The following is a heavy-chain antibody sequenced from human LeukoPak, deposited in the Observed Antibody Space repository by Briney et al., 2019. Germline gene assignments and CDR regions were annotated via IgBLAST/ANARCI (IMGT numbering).Heavy chain of an antibody. CDR2: IYHSGST. V-gene: IGHV4-38-2*02. CDR3: ARVNYGSGSYYNAGPYYYYYTDV. D-gene: IGHD3-10*01. Sequence: SETLSLTCTVSGYSISSGYYWGWIRQPPGKGLEWIGSIYHSGSTYYNPSLKSRVTISVDTSKNQFSLKLSSVTAADTAVYYCARVNYGSGSYYNAGPYYYYYTDVWGKGTTVTVSS. CDR1: GYSISSGYY. J-gene: IGHJ6*03.